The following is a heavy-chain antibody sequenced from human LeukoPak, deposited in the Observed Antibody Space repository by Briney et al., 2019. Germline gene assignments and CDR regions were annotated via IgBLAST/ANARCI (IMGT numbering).Heavy chain of an antibody. CDR2: IKPTDGGA. D-gene: IGHD3-10*01. Sequence: GASVKVSCKASGYIFTNYYMHWVRQGPGQGLEWMGLIKPTDGGALYAQNFQGRVTMTSDTSTSTASMEVSSLRSDDTAVYYCARDYDTIEGSGSYPSDYWGQGTLVTGSS. CDR1: GYIFTNYY. CDR3: ARDYDTIEGSGSYPSDY. J-gene: IGHJ4*02. V-gene: IGHV1-46*01.